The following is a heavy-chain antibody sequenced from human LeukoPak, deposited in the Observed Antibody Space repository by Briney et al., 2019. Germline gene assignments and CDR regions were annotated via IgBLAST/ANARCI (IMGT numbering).Heavy chain of an antibody. J-gene: IGHJ5*02. Sequence: GGSLRLSCAASGFTFSSYEMSWVRQAPGKGLEWVSYIRSSGSTIYYADSVKGRFTISRDNAKNSLFLQMNSVRVEDTAVYYCARGSEGWFDPWGQGTLVTVSS. D-gene: IGHD1-14*01. V-gene: IGHV3-48*03. CDR3: ARGSEGWFDP. CDR2: IRSSGSTI. CDR1: GFTFSSYE.